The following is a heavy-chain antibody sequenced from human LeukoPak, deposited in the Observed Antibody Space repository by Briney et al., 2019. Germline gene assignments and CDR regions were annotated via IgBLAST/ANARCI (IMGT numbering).Heavy chain of an antibody. CDR1: GYTFTSYG. CDR3: ARAGYISSWYPDY. J-gene: IGHJ4*02. CDR2: VSGYNGNT. Sequence: ASVKLSCKASGYTFTSYGISWVRHAPGQGLEWMGWVSGYNGNTNYAQKLQGRVTMTTDTSTTTAYMELRSLRSDDTAVYYCARAGYISSWYPDYWGQGTLVTVSS. D-gene: IGHD6-13*01. V-gene: IGHV1-18*01.